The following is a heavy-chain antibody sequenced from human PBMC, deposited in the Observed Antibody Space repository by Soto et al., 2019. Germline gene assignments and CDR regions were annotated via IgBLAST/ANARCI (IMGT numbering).Heavy chain of an antibody. D-gene: IGHD6-6*01. Sequence: EGQLVESGGGLVKPGGSLKLSCEASGLTFSTAYMSWVRQAPGKGLEWVGRIKTKADGGTTEYASPVKGRFNISRENSKNTLYVEMGSLKTEDTAVYDCTTDLPARRRNPRVWGQGTLVTVSS. J-gene: IGHJ4*02. V-gene: IGHV3-15*01. CDR2: IKTKADGGTT. CDR3: TTDLPARRRNPRV. CDR1: GLTFSTAY.